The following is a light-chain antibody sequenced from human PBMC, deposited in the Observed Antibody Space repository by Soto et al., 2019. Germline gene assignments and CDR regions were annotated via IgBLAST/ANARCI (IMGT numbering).Light chain of an antibody. CDR2: KAS. Sequence: DIQMTQSPSTLSASVGDRVTITCRASQSISSWLAWYQQKPGKAPKLLIYKASSLESGVPSRLSCSGSGTEFTLTISSLQPDDFATYYCQQYNSYSWTFGQGTKVEIK. V-gene: IGKV1-5*03. J-gene: IGKJ1*01. CDR3: QQYNSYSWT. CDR1: QSISSW.